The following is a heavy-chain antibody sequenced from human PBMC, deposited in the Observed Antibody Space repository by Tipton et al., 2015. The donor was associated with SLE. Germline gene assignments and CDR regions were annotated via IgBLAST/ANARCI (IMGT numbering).Heavy chain of an antibody. J-gene: IGHJ4*02. CDR2: INHSGST. CDR1: GGSFSGYY. CDR3: ARQRWGSSSRYYFDY. Sequence: TLSLTCAVYGGSFSGYYWSWIRQPPGKGLEWIGEINHSGSTNYNPSLKSRVTISVDTSKNQFSLKLRSVTAADTAVYYCARQRWGSSSRYYFDYWGQGTLVTVSS. D-gene: IGHD6-6*01. V-gene: IGHV4-34*01.